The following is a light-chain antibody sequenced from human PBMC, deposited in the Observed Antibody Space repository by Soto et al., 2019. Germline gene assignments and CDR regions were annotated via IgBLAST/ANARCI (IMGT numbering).Light chain of an antibody. Sequence: DIVLTQSPLSLPVTPGEPASISCRSSQSLLQRDGNNHLDWYLQKPGQSPQLLISLASNRASGVPERFSGGGTGTDFTLKITRVEAEAVGLYSCMQLMQPLWTFGQGTKVDI. CDR1: QSLLQRDGNNH. CDR2: LAS. J-gene: IGKJ1*01. V-gene: IGKV2-28*01. CDR3: MQLMQPLWT.